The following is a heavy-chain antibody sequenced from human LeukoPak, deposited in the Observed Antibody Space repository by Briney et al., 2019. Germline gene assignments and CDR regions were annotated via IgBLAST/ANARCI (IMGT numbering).Heavy chain of an antibody. Sequence: GGSLRLSCAASGFSFSDYNMHWSRQAPGKGLEWVAYISSTSGTIHYADSVKGRFTISRDNAKNSLYLQMNSLRVEDTAVYFCLRGTSFGRGPFDYWGQGALVTVSS. CDR3: LRGTSFGRGPFDY. J-gene: IGHJ4*02. V-gene: IGHV3-11*04. CDR2: ISSTSGTI. D-gene: IGHD3-3*01. CDR1: GFSFSDYN.